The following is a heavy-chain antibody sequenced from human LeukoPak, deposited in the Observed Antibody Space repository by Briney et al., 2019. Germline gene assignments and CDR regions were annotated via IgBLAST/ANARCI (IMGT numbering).Heavy chain of an antibody. CDR2: ISGSGGST. J-gene: IGHJ3*02. D-gene: IGHD3-3*01. Sequence: GGSLRLSCAASGFTFSSYEMNWVRQAPGKGLEWVSAISGSGGSTYYADSVKGRFTISRDNSKNTLYLQMNSLRAEDTAVYYCAKETIFGVVSENIDAFDIWGQGTMVTVSS. CDR3: AKETIFGVVSENIDAFDI. V-gene: IGHV3-23*01. CDR1: GFTFSSYE.